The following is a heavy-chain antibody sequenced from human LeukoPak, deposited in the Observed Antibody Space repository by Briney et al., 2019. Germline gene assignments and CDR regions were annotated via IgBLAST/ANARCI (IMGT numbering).Heavy chain of an antibody. J-gene: IGHJ4*02. D-gene: IGHD3-22*01. CDR3: ERPGEVYYYDSSGYPAHYFDY. CDR1: GGSIYNSAYH. V-gene: IGHV4-39*01. CDR2: IYYSGST. Sequence: PSETLSLTCSVSGGSIYNSAYHWGWIRQPPGKGLEWIGSIYYSGSTYYNPSLKSRVTISVDTSKNQFSLKLSSVTAADTAVYYCERPGEVYYYDSSGYPAHYFDYWPQGTLVTVSS.